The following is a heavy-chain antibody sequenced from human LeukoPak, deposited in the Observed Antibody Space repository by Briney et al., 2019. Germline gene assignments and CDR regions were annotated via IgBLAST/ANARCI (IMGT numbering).Heavy chain of an antibody. J-gene: IGHJ6*02. Sequence: GESLKISCKGSGYSFTSYWIAWVRQMPGKGLEWMGIIYPGDSDTRYSPSFQGQVTISADKSISTAYLQWSSLKASDTAIYYCARHTGAHMGFMDVWGQGTTVTVSS. CDR2: IYPGDSDT. CDR3: ARHTGAHMGFMDV. V-gene: IGHV5-51*01. D-gene: IGHD7-27*01. CDR1: GYSFTSYW.